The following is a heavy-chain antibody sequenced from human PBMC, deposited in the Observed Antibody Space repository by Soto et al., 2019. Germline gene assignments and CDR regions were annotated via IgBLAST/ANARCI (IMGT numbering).Heavy chain of an antibody. J-gene: IGHJ4*02. CDR1: GGSVNTDYW. CDR3: ARGVSYRWVY. Sequence: QVQLQESGPGLVKPSGTLSLTCAVSGGSVNTDYWWSWVRQPPGEALEWIGEVQHSGTTNYIQSLTSRLPMSLDKCGDSVSQELTSVAAAHTAVYYCARGVSYRWVYWGQGTLVTVSS. CDR2: VQHSGTT. V-gene: IGHV4-4*02. D-gene: IGHD3-16*02.